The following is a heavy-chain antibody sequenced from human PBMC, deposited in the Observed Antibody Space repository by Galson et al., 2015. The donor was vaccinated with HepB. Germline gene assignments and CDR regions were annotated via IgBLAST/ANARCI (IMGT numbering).Heavy chain of an antibody. J-gene: IGHJ6*03. Sequence: SVKVSCKASGGTFSSYAISWVRQAPGQGLEWMGGIIPILGIANYAQKFQGRVTITADKSTSTAYMELSSLRSEDTAVYYCARAPIVARRGGYYYYYMDVWGKGTTVTVSS. CDR3: ARAPIVARRGGYYYYYMDV. V-gene: IGHV1-69*10. D-gene: IGHD5-12*01. CDR2: IIPILGIA. CDR1: GGTFSSYA.